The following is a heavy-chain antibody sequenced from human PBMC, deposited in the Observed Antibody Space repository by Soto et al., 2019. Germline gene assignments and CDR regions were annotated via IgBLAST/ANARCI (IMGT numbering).Heavy chain of an antibody. V-gene: IGHV1-69*13. D-gene: IGHD2-21*02. CDR3: ARDLHCGVDCSDAFDI. CDR2: IIPIFGTA. J-gene: IGHJ3*02. Sequence: SVKVSCKASGGTFSSYAISWVRQAPGQGLEWMGGIIPIFGTANYAQKFQGRVTITADESTSTAYMELSSLRSEDTAVYYCARDLHCGVDCSDAFDIWGQGTMVTVSS. CDR1: GGTFSSYA.